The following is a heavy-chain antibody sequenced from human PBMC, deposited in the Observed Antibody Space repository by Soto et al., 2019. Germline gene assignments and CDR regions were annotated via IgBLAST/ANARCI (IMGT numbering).Heavy chain of an antibody. D-gene: IGHD3-10*01. Sequence: QVQLQESGPGLVRPSQTLSLTCTVSGVSISSGGYYWSWIRQHPGKGLEWIGYIYDGGTTYYNTSLKSRLTITGDTSKNQLSLKLTSVTAADTAVYYCARVEVRTTFRHWGQGTLVSVSS. CDR2: IYDGGTT. CDR3: ARVEVRTTFRH. J-gene: IGHJ4*02. V-gene: IGHV4-31*03. CDR1: GVSISSGGYY.